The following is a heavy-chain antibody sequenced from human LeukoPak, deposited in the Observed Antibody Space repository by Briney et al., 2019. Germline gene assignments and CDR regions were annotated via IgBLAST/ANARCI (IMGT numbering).Heavy chain of an antibody. Sequence: SGGSLRLSCAASGFTFSSYAMSWVRQAPGKGLEWVSAISGGGGSTYYADSVKGRFTISRDNSKNTLYLQMNSLRAEDTAVYYCAKGIAPSYYYFDYWGQGTLVTVSS. V-gene: IGHV3-23*01. J-gene: IGHJ4*02. D-gene: IGHD2-15*01. CDR3: AKGIAPSYYYFDY. CDR2: ISGGGGST. CDR1: GFTFSSYA.